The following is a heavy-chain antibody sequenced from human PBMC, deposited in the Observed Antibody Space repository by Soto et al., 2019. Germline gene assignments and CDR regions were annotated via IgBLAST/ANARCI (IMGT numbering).Heavy chain of an antibody. CDR1: GFTVSSNY. V-gene: IGHV3-53*02. J-gene: IGHJ4*02. D-gene: IGHD3-3*01. Sequence: VQLVETGGGLIQPGGSLRLSCAASGFTVSSNYMTWVRQAPGKGLEWVSVIYSGGRTYYADSVKGRFTISRDTSKNTLYLQMDSLRAEDTAVYYCARVTSWSGYYLDYWGQGTLVTVSS. CDR3: ARVTSWSGYYLDY. CDR2: IYSGGRT.